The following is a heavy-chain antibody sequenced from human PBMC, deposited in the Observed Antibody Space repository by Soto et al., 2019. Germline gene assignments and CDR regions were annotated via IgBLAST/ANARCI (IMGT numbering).Heavy chain of an antibody. CDR2: IYYSGST. J-gene: IGHJ4*02. Sequence: SETLSLTCTVSGGSISSYYWSWIRQPPGKGLEWIGYIYYSGSTNYNPSLKSRVTISVDTSKNQFSLKLSSVTAADTAVYYCARRHGDYETFDYWGQGTLVTVS. CDR3: ARRHGDYETFDY. D-gene: IGHD4-17*01. CDR1: GGSISSYY. V-gene: IGHV4-59*01.